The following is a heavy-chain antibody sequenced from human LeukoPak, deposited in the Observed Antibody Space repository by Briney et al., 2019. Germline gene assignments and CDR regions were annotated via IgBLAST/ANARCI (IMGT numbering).Heavy chain of an antibody. CDR3: ARRRGSGSFPWFDP. CDR1: GGSISSSNYY. D-gene: IGHD3-10*01. J-gene: IGHJ5*02. CDR2: IYYTGRT. V-gene: IGHV4-39*01. Sequence: SETLSLSCTVSGGSISSSNYYWGWIRHPPGKGLDWMGNIYYTGRTFYNPTLTSRVTVSVHTPKNQFSLQLSSVTAADTAVYYCARRRGSGSFPWFDPGGQGTRVSVSS.